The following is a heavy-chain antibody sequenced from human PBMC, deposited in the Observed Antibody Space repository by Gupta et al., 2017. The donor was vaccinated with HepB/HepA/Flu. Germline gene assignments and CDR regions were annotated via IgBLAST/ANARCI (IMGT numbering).Heavy chain of an antibody. D-gene: IGHD6-19*01. CDR3: ARAGYTSGYDY. J-gene: IGHJ4*02. CDR2: INEDGSAT. V-gene: IGHV3-7*04. CDR1: GFTFNGYW. Sequence: EVQLVESGGGLVQPGGSLRLSCAASGFTFNGYWMSWVRQAPGKGLEWMNNINEDGSATYEVGSVKGRFTIARDNAKSSLYMKMKRMRAEDTALYFVARAGYTSGYDYGCPGTLVTVSS.